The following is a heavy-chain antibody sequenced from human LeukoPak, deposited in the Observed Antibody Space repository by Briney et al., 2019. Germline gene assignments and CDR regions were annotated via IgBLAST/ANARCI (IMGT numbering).Heavy chain of an antibody. D-gene: IGHD3-10*01. CDR3: ARTRYYYNSRSYGAPYYFDY. Sequence: SETLSLTCAVSGGSISSNSYYWGWIRQPPGKGLEWIGSIYYSGSTYYNPSLKSRVTISVDTSKNQFSLKLSSGTAADTAVYYCARTRYYYNSRSYGAPYYFDYWGQGTLVTVSS. J-gene: IGHJ4*02. CDR1: GGSISSNSYY. V-gene: IGHV4-39*01. CDR2: IYYSGST.